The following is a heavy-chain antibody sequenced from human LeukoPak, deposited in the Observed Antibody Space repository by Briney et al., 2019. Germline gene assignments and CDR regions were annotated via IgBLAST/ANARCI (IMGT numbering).Heavy chain of an antibody. Sequence: ASVKDSCTASGYTFTSYGISWVRQAPGQGLEWMGWINAYNDNTNYAQKFQGRVTMTTDTSTSTAYMELRSLRSDDTAVFYCARAGGSYSPSDYWGQGTLVTVSS. CDR1: GYTFTSYG. V-gene: IGHV1-18*01. D-gene: IGHD2-21*01. CDR3: ARAGGSYSPSDY. CDR2: INAYNDNT. J-gene: IGHJ4*02.